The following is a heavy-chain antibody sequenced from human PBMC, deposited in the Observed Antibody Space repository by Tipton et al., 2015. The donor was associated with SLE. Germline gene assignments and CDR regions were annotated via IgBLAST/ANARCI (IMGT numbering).Heavy chain of an antibody. CDR2: ISAYNGNT. CDR3: ARQELNQRELKVYYYYMDV. D-gene: IGHD1-7*01. V-gene: IGHV1-18*01. Sequence: QSGPEVKKPGASVKVSCKASGYTFTSYGISWERQAPGQGLEWMGWISAYNGNTNYAQKLQCRVTMTTDTSTSTAYMELRSLRSDDTAVYYCARQELNQRELKVYYYYMDVWGKGTTVTVSS. J-gene: IGHJ6*03. CDR1: GYTFTSYG.